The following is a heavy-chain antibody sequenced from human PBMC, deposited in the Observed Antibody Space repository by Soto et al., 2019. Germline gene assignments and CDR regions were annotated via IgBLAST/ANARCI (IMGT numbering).Heavy chain of an antibody. CDR3: ARLGYCSSGSCQALDY. CDR2: IYPGDSDT. J-gene: IGHJ4*02. Sequence: SCDGAGIPISTHWIGWGLQIAGKGLEWMGIIYPGDSDTRYSPSFQGQVTISADKSIRTAYLQWSSLKASDTAMYYCARLGYCSSGSCQALDYWGQGPLVTVS. V-gene: IGHV5-51*01. D-gene: IGHD2-15*01. CDR1: GIPISTHW.